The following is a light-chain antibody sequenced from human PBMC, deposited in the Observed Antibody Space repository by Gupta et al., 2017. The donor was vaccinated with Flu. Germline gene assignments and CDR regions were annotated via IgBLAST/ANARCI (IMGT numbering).Light chain of an antibody. J-gene: IGLJ2*01. CDR1: NIVTRS. CDR2: YDT. V-gene: IGLV3-21*01. CDR3: QLLDTSTSHLV. Sequence: NIVTRSVHWYMQKPGHALVLVVDYDTDRPSGIPERFSGSNSDNTATLTIIGVEAGDEADYFCQLLDTSTSHLVFGGGTQLTVL.